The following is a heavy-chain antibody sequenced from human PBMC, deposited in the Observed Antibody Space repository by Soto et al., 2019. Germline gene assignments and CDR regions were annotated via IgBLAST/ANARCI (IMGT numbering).Heavy chain of an antibody. Sequence: QVQLVESGGGVVQPGRSLRLSCAASGFTFSSYGLHWVRQAPGKGLEWVAVIGYDESNKYCADSVKGRFTISLDNSENTFYLQMTSLRAEDTAVYYCARYRTALELRLYSSMDVWGQGTTVTVSS. D-gene: IGHD1-7*01. CDR2: IGYDESNK. V-gene: IGHV3-33*01. CDR1: GFTFSSYG. CDR3: ARYRTALELRLYSSMDV. J-gene: IGHJ6*02.